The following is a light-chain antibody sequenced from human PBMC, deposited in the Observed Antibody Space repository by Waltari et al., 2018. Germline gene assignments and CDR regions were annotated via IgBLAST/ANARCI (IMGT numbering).Light chain of an antibody. CDR2: KDT. Sequence: SSELTQPPSVSVSPGQTARITCSGDALPRQFASWYQQKPGQAPVIVIYKDTGRPSEIPERFSGSSSWTTVTLTISGVQAEDEADYYCQSADASGTYKLFGGGTKLTVL. CDR3: QSADASGTYKL. J-gene: IGLJ2*01. CDR1: ALPRQF. V-gene: IGLV3-25*03.